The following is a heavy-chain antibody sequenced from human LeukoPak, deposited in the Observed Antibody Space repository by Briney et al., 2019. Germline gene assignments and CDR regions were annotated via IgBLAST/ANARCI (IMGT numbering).Heavy chain of an antibody. CDR2: ISYDGSNK. CDR1: GFTFSSYG. J-gene: IGHJ4*02. V-gene: IGHV3-30*18. D-gene: IGHD3-9*01. Sequence: PGGSLRLSCAASGFTFSSYGMHWVRQAPGKGLEWVAVISYDGSNKYYADSVKGRFTISRDNSKNTLYLQMNSLRAEDTAVYYCAKAPYDTLTGYYSPEIDYWGQGTLVTVSS. CDR3: AKAPYDTLTGYYSPEIDY.